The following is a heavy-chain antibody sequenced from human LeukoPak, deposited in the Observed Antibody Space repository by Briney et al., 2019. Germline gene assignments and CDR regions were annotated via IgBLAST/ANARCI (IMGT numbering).Heavy chain of an antibody. J-gene: IGHJ3*02. CDR2: IYYSGST. CDR3: ARDYGGNSDAFDI. D-gene: IGHD4-23*01. V-gene: IGHV4-59*12. Sequence: ASETLSPTCTVSGGSISSYYWSWIRQPPGKGLEWIGYIYYSGSTNYNPSLKSRVTISVDTSKDQFSLKLSSVTAADTAVYYCARDYGGNSDAFDIWGQGTMVTVSS. CDR1: GGSISSYY.